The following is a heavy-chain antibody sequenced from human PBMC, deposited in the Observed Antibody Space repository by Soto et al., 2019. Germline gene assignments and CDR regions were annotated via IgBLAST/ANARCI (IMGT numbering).Heavy chain of an antibody. J-gene: IGHJ4*02. V-gene: IGHV3-21*01. CDR2: ITSRSDYI. D-gene: IGHD5-12*01. Sequence: WGSLRLSCAASGFTFIAYSMICCRQAPVKGLEWVSSITSRSDYIYYADSLKGRSTISRDNAKNSLYLQMHSLRAEDTAFYYCARVDGYTYPNDYWGQGTLVTVSS. CDR1: GFTFIAYS. CDR3: ARVDGYTYPNDY.